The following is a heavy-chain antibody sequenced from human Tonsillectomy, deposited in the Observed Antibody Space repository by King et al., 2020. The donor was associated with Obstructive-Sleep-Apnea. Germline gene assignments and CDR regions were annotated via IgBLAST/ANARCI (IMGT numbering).Heavy chain of an antibody. CDR2: ISAYSGNT. V-gene: IGHV1-18*01. D-gene: IGHD3-9*01. J-gene: IGHJ5*02. CDR3: ARDRYYDILTGYQNWFDP. CDR1: GYTFTSYG. Sequence: VQLVESGGEVKKPGASVKVSCKASGYTFTSYGISWVRQAPGQGLEWMGWISAYSGNTNYAQKLQGRATMTTDTSTSTAYMELRSLRSDDTAVYYCARDRYYDILTGYQNWFDPWGQGTLVTVSS.